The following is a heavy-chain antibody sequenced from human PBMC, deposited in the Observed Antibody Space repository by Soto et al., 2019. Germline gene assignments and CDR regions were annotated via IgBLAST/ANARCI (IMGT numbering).Heavy chain of an antibody. CDR2: IYSGGST. Sequence: GGSLRLSCAASGFTVGSNYMSWVRQAPGKGLEWVSVIYSGGSTYYADSVKGRFTISRDNSKNTLYLQMNSLRAEDTAVYYCGRKIEGAGYNGLDPGGQGTLVTASS. CDR3: GRKIEGAGYNGLDP. V-gene: IGHV3-66*01. J-gene: IGHJ5*02. CDR1: GFTVGSNY. D-gene: IGHD5-12*01.